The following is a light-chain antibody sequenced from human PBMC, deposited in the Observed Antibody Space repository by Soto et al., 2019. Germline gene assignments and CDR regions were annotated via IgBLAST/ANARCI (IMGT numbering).Light chain of an antibody. V-gene: IGKV3-15*01. Sequence: IVMTQSPATLSVSPGERATLSCRASQSVGTQLAWYQLKPGQTPRLLIFGASTRATGIPARFSGSGSGSEFTLTISNLQSEDFAVYSRQQYNVWPLVTFGGGTKVEIK. J-gene: IGKJ4*01. CDR1: QSVGTQ. CDR3: QQYNVWPLVT. CDR2: GAS.